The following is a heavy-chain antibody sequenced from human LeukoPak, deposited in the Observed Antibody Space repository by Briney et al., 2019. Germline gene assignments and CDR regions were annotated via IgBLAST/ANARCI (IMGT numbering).Heavy chain of an antibody. D-gene: IGHD4-4*01. Sequence: PGGSLRLSCAASGFTFSSYSMNWVRQAPGKGLEWVSAISGSGGSTYYADSVKGRFTISGDNSKNTLYLQMNSLRAEDTAVYYCAKDGSYDYSAGTPPDYFDYWGQGTLVTVSS. CDR2: ISGSGGST. CDR1: GFTFSSYS. V-gene: IGHV3-23*01. J-gene: IGHJ4*02. CDR3: AKDGSYDYSAGTPPDYFDY.